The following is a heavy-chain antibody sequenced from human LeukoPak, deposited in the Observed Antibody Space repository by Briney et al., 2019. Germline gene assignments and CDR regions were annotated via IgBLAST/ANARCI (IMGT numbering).Heavy chain of an antibody. J-gene: IGHJ3*02. CDR1: GGTFSSYT. CDR3: ARSGYYDSRGYLLAFDI. CDR2: IITIVGTA. Sequence: GGSMKVSCKASGGTFSSYTISWVRQAPGEGVERMGGIITIVGTANYAQKFQGRVTINKDESKSRVYMEMSRLRSEDTAVYYCARSGYYDSRGYLLAFDIWGQGTMVTVSS. D-gene: IGHD3-22*01. V-gene: IGHV1-69*16.